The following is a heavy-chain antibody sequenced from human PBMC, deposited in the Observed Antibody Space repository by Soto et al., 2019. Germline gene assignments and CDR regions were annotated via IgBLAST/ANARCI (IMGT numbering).Heavy chain of an antibody. V-gene: IGHV4-31*03. CDR2: IYYSGST. Sequence: SETLSLTCTVSGGSISSGGYYWSWIRQHPGKGLEWIGYIYYSGSTYYNPSLKSRVTISVDTSKNQFSLKLSSVTAADTAVYYCARAHRFNYGGNSPWFDPWGQGTLVTVSS. CDR1: GGSISSGGYY. CDR3: ARAHRFNYGGNSPWFDP. D-gene: IGHD2-21*02. J-gene: IGHJ5*02.